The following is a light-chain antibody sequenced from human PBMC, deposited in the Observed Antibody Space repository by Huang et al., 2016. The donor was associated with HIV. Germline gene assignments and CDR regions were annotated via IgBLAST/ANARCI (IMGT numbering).Light chain of an antibody. CDR2: DVS. Sequence: EIVMTQSPATVSLSPGERATLSCWASQDVGSHLAWYQQKPGQPPRLLIYDVSNRATGIPASFSGSGSGTDFTLTVTSLEPEDFAVYYCQQRGGWPPTFGQGTRLEIK. V-gene: IGKV3-11*01. CDR3: QQRGGWPPT. CDR1: QDVGSH. J-gene: IGKJ5*01.